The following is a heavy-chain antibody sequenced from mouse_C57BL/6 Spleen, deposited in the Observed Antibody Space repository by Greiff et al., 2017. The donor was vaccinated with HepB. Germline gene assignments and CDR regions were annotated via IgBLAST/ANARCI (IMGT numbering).Heavy chain of an antibody. CDR2: ISSGSSTI. CDR3: ARPDDSNYWFAY. V-gene: IGHV5-17*01. CDR1: GFTFSDYG. J-gene: IGHJ3*01. Sequence: EVKLMESGGGLVKPGGSLKLSCAASGFTFSDYGMHWVRQAPEKGLEWVAYISSGSSTIYYADKLKGRSTISRDNATNTLYLQMTSLRSEDSAMYYCARPDDSNYWFAYWGQGTLVTVSA. D-gene: IGHD2-5*01.